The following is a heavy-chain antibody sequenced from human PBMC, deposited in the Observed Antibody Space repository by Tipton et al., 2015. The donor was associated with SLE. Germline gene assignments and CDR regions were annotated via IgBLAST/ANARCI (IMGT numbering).Heavy chain of an antibody. J-gene: IGHJ3*02. CDR2: IYHSGTA. D-gene: IGHD3-10*01. CDR1: GGSFSGYY. CDR3: ARTAGIGDAFDI. Sequence: TLSLTCAVYGGSFSGYYWSWIRQPPGKGLEWIGSIYHSGTAYYNPSLKSRVTISVDTSKNQISLKLSSVTAADTAVYYCARTAGIGDAFDIWGQGTMVTVSS. V-gene: IGHV4-34*01.